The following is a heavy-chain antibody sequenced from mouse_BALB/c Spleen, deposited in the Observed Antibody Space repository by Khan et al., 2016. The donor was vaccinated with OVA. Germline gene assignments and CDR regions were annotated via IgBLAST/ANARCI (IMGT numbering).Heavy chain of an antibody. V-gene: IGHV1-7*01. D-gene: IGHD1-1*02. Sequence: QVQLKESGAELAKPGASVKMSCKASGYTFINYWILWVKQRPGQGLEWIGYINPSTAYTEYNQNFKDKATLTADKSSRTAYMQLSSLTSEDSAVYYCARRGLGWDFDYWGQGTTLTVSS. CDR1: GYTFINYW. J-gene: IGHJ2*01. CDR3: ARRGLGWDFDY. CDR2: INPSTAYT.